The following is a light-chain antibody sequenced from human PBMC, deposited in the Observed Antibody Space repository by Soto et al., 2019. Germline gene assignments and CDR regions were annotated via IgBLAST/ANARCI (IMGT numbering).Light chain of an antibody. CDR3: QQYNSYPYT. CDR1: QSISSW. Sequence: DIQMTQSPSTLSASVGDRVTITCRASQSISSWLAWYQQKPGKAPKLLIYDASSLESGVPSRFSGSGSGTEFTLTISSLQPDDFATYYCQQYNSYPYTFGQGTKVYIK. CDR2: DAS. J-gene: IGKJ2*01. V-gene: IGKV1-5*01.